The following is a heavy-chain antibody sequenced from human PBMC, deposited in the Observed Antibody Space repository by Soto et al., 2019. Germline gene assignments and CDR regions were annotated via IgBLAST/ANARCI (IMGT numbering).Heavy chain of an antibody. CDR1: GFTFRSCA. V-gene: IGHV3-23*01. J-gene: IGHJ6*02. Sequence: PGGSLRLSCAASGFTFRSCAMGWVRQAPGKGLEWVSDIIDSGASTYYADSVKGRFTISRDNSKSTLYLQMNSLRAEDTALYYCTKGRSYYYYYGVDVWGQGTTVTVSS. CDR3: TKGRSYYYYYGVDV. CDR2: IIDSGAST.